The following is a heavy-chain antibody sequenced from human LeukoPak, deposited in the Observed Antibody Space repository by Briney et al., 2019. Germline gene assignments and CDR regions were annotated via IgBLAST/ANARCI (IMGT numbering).Heavy chain of an antibody. CDR1: GGSFSGYY. D-gene: IGHD3-16*02. CDR3: ARDHVITFGGVIVPYYFDY. V-gene: IGHV4-34*01. J-gene: IGHJ4*02. Sequence: SETLSLTCAVSGGSFSGYYWSWIRQPPGKGLEWIGEINHSGSTNYNPSLKSRVTISVDTSKNQFSLKLSSVTAADTAVYYCARDHVITFGGVIVPYYFDYRGQGTLVTVSS. CDR2: INHSGST.